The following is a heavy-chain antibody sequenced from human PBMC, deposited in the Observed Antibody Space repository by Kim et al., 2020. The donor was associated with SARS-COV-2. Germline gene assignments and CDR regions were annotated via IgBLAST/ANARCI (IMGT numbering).Heavy chain of an antibody. CDR2: IYYSGST. CDR1: GGSISSYY. D-gene: IGHD3-3*01. V-gene: IGHV4-59*01. Sequence: SETLSLTCTVSGGSISSYYWSWIRQPPGKGLEWIGYIYYSGSTNYNPSLKSRVTISVDTSKNQFSLKLSSVTAADTAVYYCARGELEWLPPDYWGQGTLV. CDR3: ARGELEWLPPDY. J-gene: IGHJ4*02.